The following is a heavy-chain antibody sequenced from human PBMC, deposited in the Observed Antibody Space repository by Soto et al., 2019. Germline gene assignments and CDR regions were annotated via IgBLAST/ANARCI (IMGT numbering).Heavy chain of an antibody. D-gene: IGHD3-22*01. V-gene: IGHV3-30*03. J-gene: IGHJ4*02. Sequence: QVQLVESGGGAVQPGRSLTLSCAASGFRFSAFGMHWVRQAPGKGLEWVAVVSNDGRSEHYADSVKGRFTISRDNAHNSLYLQVNSLRAEDTAVYYCARDLGYYDSSDYFDYWGQGTLVTVSS. CDR1: GFRFSAFG. CDR3: ARDLGYYDSSDYFDY. CDR2: VSNDGRSE.